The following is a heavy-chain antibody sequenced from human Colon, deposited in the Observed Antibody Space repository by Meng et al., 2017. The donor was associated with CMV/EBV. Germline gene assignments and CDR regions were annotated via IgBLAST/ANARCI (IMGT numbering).Heavy chain of an antibody. Sequence: GGSLRLSCAASGFTVSSNYMSWVRQAPGKGREWVSVIYSGGSTYYADSVKGRFTISRDNAKNSLYLQMNSLRAEDTAVYYCAREKRGSSGYNYYGMDVWGQGTTVTVSS. CDR3: AREKRGSSGYNYYGMDV. CDR1: GFTVSSNY. J-gene: IGHJ6*02. D-gene: IGHD5-12*01. CDR2: IYSGGST. V-gene: IGHV3-53*01.